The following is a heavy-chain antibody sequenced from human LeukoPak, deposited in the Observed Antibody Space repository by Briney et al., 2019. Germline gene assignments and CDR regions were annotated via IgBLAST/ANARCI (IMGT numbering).Heavy chain of an antibody. V-gene: IGHV3-7*03. CDR1: GFTFSTYY. CDR3: ARYRYCCSANCYGDY. Sequence: GGSLRLSCAASGFTFSTYYMSWVRQAPGKGLEWVANIKPDGSEGYYVDSVKGRFTISRDNAKNSLYLQMNSLRAEDTAVYYCARYRYCCSANCYGDYWGQGTLVTVSS. D-gene: IGHD2-2*01. CDR2: IKPDGSEG. J-gene: IGHJ4*02.